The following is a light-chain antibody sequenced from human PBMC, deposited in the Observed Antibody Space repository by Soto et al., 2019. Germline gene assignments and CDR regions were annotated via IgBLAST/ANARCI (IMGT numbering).Light chain of an antibody. V-gene: IGKV3-20*01. CDR2: GAS. J-gene: IGKJ1*01. CDR1: QNISRS. CDR3: QQYGSSPWT. Sequence: EIVLTQSPGTLSLSPGEGASLSCRASQNISRSLAWYQQKPGQGPSLLIYGASSRATGIPDRFSGSGSGTDFTLTISRLEPEDFAVYYCQQYGSSPWTFGQGTKVDIK.